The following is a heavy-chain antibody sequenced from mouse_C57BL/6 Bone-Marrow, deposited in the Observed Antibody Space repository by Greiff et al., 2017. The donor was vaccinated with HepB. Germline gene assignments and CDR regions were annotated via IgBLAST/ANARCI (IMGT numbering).Heavy chain of an antibody. CDR1: GYSFTGYY. CDR3: ARGAY. CDR2: INPSTGGT. Sequence: LVESGPELVKPGASVKISCKASGYSFTGYYMNWVKQSPEKSLEWIGEINPSTGGTTYNQKFKAKATLTVDKSSSTAYMQLSSLTSEDSAVYFCARGAYWGQGTLVTVSA. V-gene: IGHV1-42*01. J-gene: IGHJ3*01.